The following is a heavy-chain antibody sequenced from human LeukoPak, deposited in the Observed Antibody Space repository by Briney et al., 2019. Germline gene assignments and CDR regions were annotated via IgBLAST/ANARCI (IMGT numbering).Heavy chain of an antibody. Sequence: GRSLRLSCAASGFTFSSYGMHWVRQAPGKGLEWVAVISYDGSNKYYADSVKGRFTFSRDNSKNTLYLQMNSLRAEDTAVYYCAGEGAHGDYDYWGQGTLVTVSS. V-gene: IGHV3-30*03. CDR3: AGEGAHGDYDY. CDR2: ISYDGSNK. D-gene: IGHD4-17*01. J-gene: IGHJ4*02. CDR1: GFTFSSYG.